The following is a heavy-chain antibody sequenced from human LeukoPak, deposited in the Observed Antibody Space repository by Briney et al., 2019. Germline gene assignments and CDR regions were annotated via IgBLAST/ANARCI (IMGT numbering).Heavy chain of an antibody. Sequence: GGSLRLSCAASGFTFSSCSMNWVRQAPGKGLEWVSSISSSSGYIYYADSVKGRFTISRDNAKNSLYLQMNSLRAEDTAVYYCARVRITMVRGVIITDAFDIWGQGTMVTVSS. V-gene: IGHV3-21*04. CDR2: ISSSSGYI. D-gene: IGHD3-10*01. CDR1: GFTFSSCS. J-gene: IGHJ3*02. CDR3: ARVRITMVRGVIITDAFDI.